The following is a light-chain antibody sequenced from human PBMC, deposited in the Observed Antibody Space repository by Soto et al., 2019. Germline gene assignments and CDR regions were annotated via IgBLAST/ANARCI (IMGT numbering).Light chain of an antibody. J-gene: IGLJ1*01. CDR1: SSDVGGYNY. V-gene: IGLV2-8*01. CDR2: EVS. CDR3: SSYAGSNNSYV. Sequence: QCVLTQPPSSSGSPGQSVTISCTGTSSDVGGYNYVSWYQQHPGKAPKLIIYEVSKRPSGVPDRFSGSKSGNTASLTVSGLQAEDEADYYCSSYAGSNNSYVFGTGTKVTVL.